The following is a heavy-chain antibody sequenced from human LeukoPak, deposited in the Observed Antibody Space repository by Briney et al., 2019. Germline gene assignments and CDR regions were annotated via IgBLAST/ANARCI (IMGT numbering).Heavy chain of an antibody. J-gene: IGHJ4*02. CDR1: GFTFSSYA. CDR3: ARRYDGFDY. V-gene: IGHV3-30-3*01. Sequence: PGGSLRLSCAASGFTFSSYAVHWVRQAPGRGLEWVAVISYDGSNKYYADSVKDRFSISRDNSKNTLYLQMNSLRAEDTAVYYCARRYDGFDYWGQGTLVTVSS. CDR2: ISYDGSNK. D-gene: IGHD3-3*01.